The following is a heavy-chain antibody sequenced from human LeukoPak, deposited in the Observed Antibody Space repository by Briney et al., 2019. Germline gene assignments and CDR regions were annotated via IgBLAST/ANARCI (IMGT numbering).Heavy chain of an antibody. Sequence: GGSLRLSCAASGFTFSSYGMHWVRQAPGKGLEWVGFIRSKAYGGTTEYAASVKGRFTISRDDSKSIAYLQMNSLKTEDTAVYYCTSSIAAAGTRWFDPWGQGTLVTVSS. CDR3: TSSIAAAGTRWFDP. V-gene: IGHV3-49*04. CDR2: IRSKAYGGTT. D-gene: IGHD6-13*01. J-gene: IGHJ5*02. CDR1: GFTFSSYG.